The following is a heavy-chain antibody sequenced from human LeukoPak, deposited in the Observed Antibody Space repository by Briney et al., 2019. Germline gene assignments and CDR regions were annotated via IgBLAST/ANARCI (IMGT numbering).Heavy chain of an antibody. CDR3: ARESDSSLTFIDY. V-gene: IGHV1-69*13. CDR2: IVPIFGTA. CDR1: GGTFSSYA. D-gene: IGHD4-11*01. J-gene: IGHJ4*02. Sequence: GASVKVSCKASGGTFSSYAISWVRQAPGQGLEWMGGIVPIFGTANYAQKFQGRVTITADESTSTAYMELSSLRSEDTAVYYCARESDSSLTFIDYWGQGTLVTVSS.